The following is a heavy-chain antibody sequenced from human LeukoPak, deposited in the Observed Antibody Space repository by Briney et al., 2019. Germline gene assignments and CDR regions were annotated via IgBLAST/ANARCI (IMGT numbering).Heavy chain of an antibody. D-gene: IGHD3-9*01. Sequence: PGGSLRLSCAASGFTFSSYAMSWVRQAPGKGLEWVSAISGSGGSTYCADSVKGRFTISRENAKNSLYLQMNSLRAGDTAVYYCARDRLDILTGYYYGMDVWGQGTTVTVSS. CDR1: GFTFSSYA. CDR2: ISGSGGST. CDR3: ARDRLDILTGYYYGMDV. J-gene: IGHJ6*02. V-gene: IGHV3-23*01.